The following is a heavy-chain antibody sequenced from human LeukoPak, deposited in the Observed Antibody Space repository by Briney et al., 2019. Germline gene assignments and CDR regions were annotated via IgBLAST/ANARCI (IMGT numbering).Heavy chain of an antibody. J-gene: IGHJ4*02. CDR2: IIPIFGTA. Sequence: ASVKVSCKASGGTFSSYAISWVRQAPGQGLEWMGGIIPIFGTANYAQKFQGRVTITADESTSTAYMELSSLRSEDTAVYYCARSRPLRRAIAGSGWYGSYDYWGQGTLVTVSS. V-gene: IGHV1-69*13. D-gene: IGHD6-13*01. CDR1: GGTFSSYA. CDR3: ARSRPLRRAIAGSGWYGSYDY.